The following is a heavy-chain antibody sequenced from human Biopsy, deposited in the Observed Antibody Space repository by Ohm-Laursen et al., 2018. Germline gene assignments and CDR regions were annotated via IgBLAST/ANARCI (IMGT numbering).Heavy chain of an antibody. V-gene: IGHV4-59*01. D-gene: IGHD3-16*01. CDR2: ISNSGNT. CDR1: GDSINSSY. CDR3: ARDSRGGHLNTTLITGKNLDS. Sequence: TLSLTCTVSGDSINSSYWSWIRQPPGKGLEWIGFISNSGNTNYNPSLKSRVTISVDTSKNQFSLKLNSVTAAGTAVYFCARDSRGGHLNTTLITGKNLDSWGQGILVTVSS. J-gene: IGHJ5*01.